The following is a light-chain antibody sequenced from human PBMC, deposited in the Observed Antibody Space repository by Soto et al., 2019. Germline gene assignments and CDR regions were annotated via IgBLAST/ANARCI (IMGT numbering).Light chain of an antibody. CDR3: HQYGSSPRT. CDR2: GAS. Sequence: EIVLTQSPGTLSLSPGDRATLSCRASQSVSSNFLAWYQQKPGQAPRLLICGASIRATGIPDRFSGSGSGTDITLTIRRLEPEDFAMYFCHQYGSSPRTFGQGTKVEIK. CDR1: QSVSSNF. V-gene: IGKV3-20*01. J-gene: IGKJ1*01.